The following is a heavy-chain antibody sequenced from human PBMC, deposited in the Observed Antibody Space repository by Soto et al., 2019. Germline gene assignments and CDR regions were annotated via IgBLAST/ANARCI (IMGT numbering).Heavy chain of an antibody. CDR3: ARFWDGDSTFYYYYGMDV. CDR2: IYYSGST. V-gene: IGHV4-31*03. CDR1: GGSISGGGYY. J-gene: IGHJ6*02. D-gene: IGHD4-17*01. Sequence: QVQLQESGPGLVKPSQTLSLTCTVSGGSISGGGYYWSWIRQHPGKGLEWIGYIYYSGSTYYNPSLKSRVTISVDTSKNQFSLKLSSVTAADTAVYYCARFWDGDSTFYYYYGMDVWGQGTTVTVSS.